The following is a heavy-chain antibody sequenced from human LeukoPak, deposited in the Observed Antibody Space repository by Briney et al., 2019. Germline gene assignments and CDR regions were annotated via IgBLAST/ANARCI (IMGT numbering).Heavy chain of an antibody. V-gene: IGHV4-59*01. Sequence: SETLSLTCAVYGGSFSGYYWSWIRQPPGKGLEWIGYIYYSGSTNYNPSLKSRVTISVDTSKNQFSLKLSSVTAADTAVYYCARGTDSVVVVFDYWGQGTLVTVSS. J-gene: IGHJ4*02. D-gene: IGHD2-15*01. CDR3: ARGTDSVVVVFDY. CDR1: GGSFSGYY. CDR2: IYYSGST.